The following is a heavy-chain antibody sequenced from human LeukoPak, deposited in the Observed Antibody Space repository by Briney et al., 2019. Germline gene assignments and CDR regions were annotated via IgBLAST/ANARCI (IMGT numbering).Heavy chain of an antibody. J-gene: IGHJ4*02. CDR3: ASWAGNTQSDSWSGPFDY. CDR1: GFTFGSYS. V-gene: IGHV3-48*04. Sequence: GGSLRLSCAASGFTFGSYSMNWVRQAPGKGLEWVSYISSSSSTIYYADSVTGRFTISRDNAKNSLYLQMSSLRVEDTAVYYCASWAGNTQSDSWSGPFDYWGQGSLVTVSS. D-gene: IGHD3-3*01. CDR2: ISSSSSTI.